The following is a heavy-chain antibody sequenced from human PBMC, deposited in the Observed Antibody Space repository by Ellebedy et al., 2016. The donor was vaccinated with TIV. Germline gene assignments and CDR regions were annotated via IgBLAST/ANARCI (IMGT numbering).Heavy chain of an antibody. CDR2: IWYDGSNK. CDR1: GFTFSNYA. CDR3: VRAPRGQYYFDY. J-gene: IGHJ4*02. Sequence: GGSLRLSXAASGFTFSNYAVHWVRQAPGKGLEWAAVIWYDGSNKYYADSVKGRFTISRDNSKNTLYLEMNSLRAEDTAVYYCVRAPRGQYYFDYWGQGTLVTVSS. V-gene: IGHV3-33*08. D-gene: IGHD5-12*01.